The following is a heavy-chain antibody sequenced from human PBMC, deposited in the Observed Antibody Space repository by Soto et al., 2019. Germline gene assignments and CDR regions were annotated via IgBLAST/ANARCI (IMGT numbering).Heavy chain of an antibody. Sequence: SETLSLTCTVSGASISGFYWSWIRKSAGKGLEWIGRIYATGTTDYNPSLKSRVMMSVDTSKKQFSLKLRSVTAADTAVYYCVRDGTKTLRDWFDPWAQGISVTVSS. CDR3: VRDGTKTLRDWFDP. J-gene: IGHJ5*02. CDR1: GASISGFY. D-gene: IGHD1-1*01. CDR2: IYATGTT. V-gene: IGHV4-4*07.